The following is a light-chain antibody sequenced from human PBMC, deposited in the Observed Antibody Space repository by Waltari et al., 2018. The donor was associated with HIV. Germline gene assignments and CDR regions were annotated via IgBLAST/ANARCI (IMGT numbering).Light chain of an antibody. J-gene: IGKJ1*01. CDR3: QQSSLTPRTPRT. Sequence: IQMTQSPSSLSASLGDRVTITCRASQSIGNYVNWYQQKPGKAPNLLIYAASRLQRGVPSRFSGSGSGTDFTLIISDLQPEDYATYYCQQSSLTPRTPRTFGQGTKV. CDR1: QSIGNY. CDR2: AAS. V-gene: IGKV1-39*01.